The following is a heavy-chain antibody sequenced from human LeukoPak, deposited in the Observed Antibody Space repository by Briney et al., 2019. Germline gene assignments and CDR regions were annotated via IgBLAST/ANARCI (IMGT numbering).Heavy chain of an antibody. CDR1: GGSFSGYY. D-gene: IGHD3-10*01. CDR3: ARLTLWFGAPD. CDR2: INHSGST. V-gene: IGHV4-34*01. Sequence: SETLSLTCAVYGGSFSGYYWSWIRQPPGKGLEWIGEINHSGSTNYNPSLKSRVTISVDTSKNQFSLKLSSVTAADTAVYYCARLTLWFGAPDWGQGTLVTVSS. J-gene: IGHJ4*02.